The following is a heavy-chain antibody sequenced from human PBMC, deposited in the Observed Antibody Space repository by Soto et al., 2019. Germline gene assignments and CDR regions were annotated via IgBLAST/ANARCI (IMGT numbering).Heavy chain of an antibody. V-gene: IGHV4-59*04. CDR2: ISYSGST. D-gene: IGHD1-7*01. CDR3: ARLNAGTTYYYYGMDV. J-gene: IGHJ6*02. CDR1: GNSISSYY. Sequence: ETLSLTCTVSGNSISSYYWTWIRQPPGKGLEWIGYISYSGSTYYNPSLKSRVTISVDTSKNQFSLKLSSVTAADTALYYCARLNAGTTYYYYGMDVWGQGTTVTVSS.